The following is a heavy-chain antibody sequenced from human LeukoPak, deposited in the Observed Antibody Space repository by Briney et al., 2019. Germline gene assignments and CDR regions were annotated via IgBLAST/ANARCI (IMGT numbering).Heavy chain of an antibody. CDR2: INPSGGST. CDR3: ARDRGSGIDAFDI. Sequence: ASVKVSCKASGYTFTSYYMHWVRQAPGQGLEWMGIINPSGGSTSYAQKFQGRVTMTRDTSTSTAYMELSSLRSEDTAVYYCARDRGSGIDAFDIWGQGTMVTVSS. D-gene: IGHD3-10*01. V-gene: IGHV1-46*01. J-gene: IGHJ3*02. CDR1: GYTFTSYY.